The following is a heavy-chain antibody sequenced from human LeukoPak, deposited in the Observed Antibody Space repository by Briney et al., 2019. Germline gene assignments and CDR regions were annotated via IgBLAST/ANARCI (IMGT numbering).Heavy chain of an antibody. V-gene: IGHV3-53*01. J-gene: IGHJ4*02. CDR3: AIGSYCSGGSCYPLFDY. D-gene: IGHD2-15*01. CDR1: GFTVGSNY. CDR2: IYGDGST. Sequence: GGSLRLSCAASGFTVGSNYMNWVRQAPGKGLEWVSGIYGDGSTYYTKSVKGRFTISRDSSKNTLYLQMNSLRAEDTAVYYCAIGSYCSGGSCYPLFDYWGRGTLVTVSS.